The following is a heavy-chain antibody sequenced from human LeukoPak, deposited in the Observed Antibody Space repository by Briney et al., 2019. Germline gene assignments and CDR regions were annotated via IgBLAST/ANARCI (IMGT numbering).Heavy chain of an antibody. CDR1: GFTFSSHD. CDR3: AKEGRVSSSWYAWFDP. D-gene: IGHD6-13*01. V-gene: IGHV3-7*01. Sequence: GGSLRLSCAASGFTFSSHDMNWVRQAPGKGLEWVANIKQDGSEKYYVDSVKGRFTISRDNSKNTLYLQMNSLRAEDTAVYYCAKEGRVSSSWYAWFDPWGQGALVTVSS. J-gene: IGHJ5*02. CDR2: IKQDGSEK.